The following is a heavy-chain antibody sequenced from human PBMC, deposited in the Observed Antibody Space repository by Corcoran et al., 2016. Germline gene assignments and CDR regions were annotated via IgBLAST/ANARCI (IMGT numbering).Heavy chain of an antibody. V-gene: IGHV3-30*03. D-gene: IGHD4-17*01. J-gene: IGHJ4*02. CDR1: GFTFSSYG. CDR2: ISYAGSNK. CDR3: ARVQGDYGPFDY. Sequence: QVQLVESGGGVVQPGRSLRLSCAASGFTFSSYGLHWVRQAPGKGLEWVAVISYAGSNKYYADSVKGRFTISRDNSKNTLYLQMNSLRAEDTAVYYCARVQGDYGPFDYWGQGTLVTVSS.